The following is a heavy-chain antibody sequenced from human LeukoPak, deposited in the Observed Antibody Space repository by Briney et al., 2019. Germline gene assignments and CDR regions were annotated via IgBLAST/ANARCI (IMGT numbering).Heavy chain of an antibody. J-gene: IGHJ4*02. Sequence: SETLSLTCTVSGGSISSSGYYWSWIRQPPGKGLEWIGTIYYSGSAYYNPSLKTQVTISVDTSKNQFSLKLSSVTAADTAVYFCARGSQVDDFWSGYRAPLDYWGQGTLVTVSS. CDR1: GGSISSSGYY. CDR3: ARGSQVDDFWSGYRAPLDY. D-gene: IGHD3-3*01. V-gene: IGHV4-39*01. CDR2: IYYSGSA.